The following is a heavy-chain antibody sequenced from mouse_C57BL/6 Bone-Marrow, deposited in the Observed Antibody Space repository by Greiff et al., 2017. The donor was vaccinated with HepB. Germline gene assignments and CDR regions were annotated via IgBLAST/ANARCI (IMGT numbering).Heavy chain of an antibody. CDR3: AKGYYNGSCAY. D-gene: IGHD1-1*01. CDR1: GYTFTSYW. CDR2: IDPSDSYT. V-gene: IGHV1-59*01. J-gene: IGHJ3*01. Sequence: QVQLQQPGAELVRPGTSVKLSCKASGYTFTSYWMHWVKQRPGQGLEWIGVIDPSDSYTNYNQKFKGKATLTVDTSSSTAYMQLSSLTSEDSAVYYCAKGYYNGSCAYWGQGTMVTVSA.